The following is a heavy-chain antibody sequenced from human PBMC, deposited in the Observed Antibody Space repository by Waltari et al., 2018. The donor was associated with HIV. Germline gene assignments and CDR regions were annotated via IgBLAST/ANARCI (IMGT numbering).Heavy chain of an antibody. CDR1: GFTFSIYW. J-gene: IGHJ5*02. Sequence: EVQLVESGGGLVQPGGSLRLSCAASGFTFSIYWLSWLRQVPGKGLEWIANIKEDGGEKHCADSVRGRFTNCIDNPKNSLYLQMNSRRAEDTAVYYCAKYSGSYWGAHNWFDPWGQGTLVTVSS. CDR3: AKYSGSYWGAHNWFDP. V-gene: IGHV3-7*01. CDR2: IKEDGGEK. D-gene: IGHD1-26*01.